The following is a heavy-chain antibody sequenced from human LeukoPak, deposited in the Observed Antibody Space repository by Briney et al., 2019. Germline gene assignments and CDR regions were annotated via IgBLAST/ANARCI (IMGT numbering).Heavy chain of an antibody. CDR1: GYSISSGYY. Sequence: PSETLSLTCTVSGYSISSGYYWGWIRQPPGKGLEWIGSIYHSGSTYYNPSLKSRVTISVDTSKNQFSLKLSSVTAADTAVYYCARGGAAAGVRYFDYWGQGTLVTVSS. D-gene: IGHD6-13*01. CDR3: ARGGAAAGVRYFDY. CDR2: IYHSGST. J-gene: IGHJ4*02. V-gene: IGHV4-38-2*02.